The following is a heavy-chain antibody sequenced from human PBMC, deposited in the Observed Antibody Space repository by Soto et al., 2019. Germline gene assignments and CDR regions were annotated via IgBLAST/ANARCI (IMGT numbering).Heavy chain of an antibody. Sequence: GGSLRLSCAASGFTFSSYGMHWVRQAPGKGLEWVAVISYDGSNKYYADSVKGRFTISRDNSKNTLYLQMNCLRAEDTAVYYCAKEVSGDYGSIPFDYWGQET. J-gene: IGHJ4*02. CDR3: AKEVSGDYGSIPFDY. CDR1: GFTFSSYG. V-gene: IGHV3-30*18. D-gene: IGHD3-10*01. CDR2: ISYDGSNK.